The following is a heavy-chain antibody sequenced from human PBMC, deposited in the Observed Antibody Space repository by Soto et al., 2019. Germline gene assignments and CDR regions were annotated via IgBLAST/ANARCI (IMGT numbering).Heavy chain of an antibody. Sequence: PGGSLRLSCTASGFTFGDYAMSWVRQAPGKGLEWVGFTRSRAYGGTTEYAASVKGRFTISRDDSKSIAYLQMNSLKTEDTAVYYCTRGMTGYHYWGKGTLVTVSS. CDR2: TRSRAYGGTT. CDR3: TRGMTGYHY. CDR1: GFTFGDYA. V-gene: IGHV3-49*04. J-gene: IGHJ4*02. D-gene: IGHD3-9*01.